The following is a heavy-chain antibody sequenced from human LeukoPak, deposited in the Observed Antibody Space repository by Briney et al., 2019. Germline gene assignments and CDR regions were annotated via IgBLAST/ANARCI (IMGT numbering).Heavy chain of an antibody. CDR2: IYYSGST. D-gene: IGHD3-10*01. Sequence: SETLSLTCTVSGGSICSYYWSWIRQPPGKGMEWIGYIYYSGSTNYNPSLKSRVTISVDTSKNQFSLKLSSVTAADTAVYYCARGVWFGDNWFDPWGQGTLVTVSS. V-gene: IGHV4-59*01. CDR1: GGSICSYY. J-gene: IGHJ5*02. CDR3: ARGVWFGDNWFDP.